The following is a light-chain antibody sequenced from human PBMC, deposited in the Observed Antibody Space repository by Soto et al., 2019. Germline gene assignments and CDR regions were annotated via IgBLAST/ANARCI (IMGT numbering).Light chain of an antibody. CDR3: CAYAATYTYV. V-gene: IGLV2-23*01. CDR1: SSDVGKYNL. CDR2: XGY. Sequence: SALTQPASVSGSPGQSITISCTGTSSDVGKYNLVSWYQQHPGKAPKVLILXGYXXXXWVSNRFSGSKFGNTASLTISGLQAEDEAEYYCCAYAATYTYVFGTGTKVTVL. J-gene: IGLJ1*01.